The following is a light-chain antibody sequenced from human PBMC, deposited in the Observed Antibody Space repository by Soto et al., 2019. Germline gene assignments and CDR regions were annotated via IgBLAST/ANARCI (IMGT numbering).Light chain of an antibody. CDR3: LQDYHYPRT. Sequence: AIQMTQSPSSLSASVGDRVIITCRASQGIRSELAWYQQKPGKAPDLLIYAASTVQPGVPYRFSGSGSCTDFTLTITNLLSKDFATYYCLQDYHYPRTFGQGTNVEVK. V-gene: IGKV1-6*01. CDR2: AAS. CDR1: QGIRSE. J-gene: IGKJ1*01.